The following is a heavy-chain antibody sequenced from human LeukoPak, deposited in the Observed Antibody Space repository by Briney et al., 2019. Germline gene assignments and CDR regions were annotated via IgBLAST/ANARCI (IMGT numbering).Heavy chain of an antibody. CDR1: GYTFTSYG. Sequence: GASVKVSCKAPGYTFTSYGISWVRQAPAQGLEWMGWISAYNGNTNYAQKLQGRVTMTTDTSTSTAYMELRSLRSDDTAVYYCARDPGYSSSWEYYYYYGMDVWGQGTTVTVSS. D-gene: IGHD6-13*01. CDR3: ARDPGYSSSWEYYYYYGMDV. V-gene: IGHV1-18*01. CDR2: ISAYNGNT. J-gene: IGHJ6*02.